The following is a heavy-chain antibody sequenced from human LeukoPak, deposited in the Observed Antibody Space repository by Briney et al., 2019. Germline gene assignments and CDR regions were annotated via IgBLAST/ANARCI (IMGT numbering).Heavy chain of an antibody. Sequence: SETLSLTCTVSGGSISSGDYYWSWIRQPPGKGLEWIGYIYYSGSTYYNPSLKSRVTISVDTSKNQFSLKLSSVTAADTAVYYCAREGRPPYGMDVWGQGTTVTVSS. CDR1: GGSISSGDYY. CDR2: IYYSGST. V-gene: IGHV4-30-4*01. J-gene: IGHJ6*02. D-gene: IGHD1-14*01. CDR3: AREGRPPYGMDV.